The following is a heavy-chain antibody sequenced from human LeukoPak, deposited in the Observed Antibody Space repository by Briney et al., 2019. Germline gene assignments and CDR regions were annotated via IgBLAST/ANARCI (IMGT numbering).Heavy chain of an antibody. CDR2: ISSNGGST. CDR3: ARGYCSSTSCSYYMDV. D-gene: IGHD2-2*01. V-gene: IGHV3-64*01. CDR1: GFTFSSYA. Sequence: PGGSLRLSCAASGFTFSSYAMHWVRQAPGKGLECVSAISSNGGSTYYANSVKGRFTISRDNSKNTLYLQMGSLRAEDMAVYYCARGYCSSTSCSYYMDVWGKGTTVTVSS. J-gene: IGHJ6*03.